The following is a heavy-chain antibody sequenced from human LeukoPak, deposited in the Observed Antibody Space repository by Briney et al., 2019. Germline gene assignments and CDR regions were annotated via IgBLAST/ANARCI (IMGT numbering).Heavy chain of an antibody. D-gene: IGHD3-22*01. CDR3: AKDMTPSYYDSSGYTAPDY. CDR1: GFTFDDYA. V-gene: IGHV3-9*01. J-gene: IGHJ4*02. CDR2: ISWNSGSI. Sequence: GGSLRLSCAASGFTFDDYAMHWVRQAPGKGLGWVSGISWNSGSIGYADSVKGRFTISRDNAKNSLYLQMNSLRAEDTALYYCAKDMTPSYYDSSGYTAPDYWGQGTLVTVSS.